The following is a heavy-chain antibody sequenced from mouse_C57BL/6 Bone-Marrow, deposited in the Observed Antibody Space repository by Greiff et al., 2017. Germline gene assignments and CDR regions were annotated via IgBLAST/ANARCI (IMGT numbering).Heavy chain of an antibody. Sequence: VQLVESGPGLVQPSQSLSITCTVSGFSLTSYGVPWVRQSPGKGLEWLGVIWRGGSTDYNAAFMSRLSITKDNSKSQVFFKMNSLQAYDTAIYYGAKKGYGGYSGFFAYWGQGTLVTVSA. D-gene: IGHD2-3*01. V-gene: IGHV2-5*01. J-gene: IGHJ3*01. CDR3: AKKGYGGYSGFFAY. CDR1: GFSLTSYG. CDR2: IWRGGST.